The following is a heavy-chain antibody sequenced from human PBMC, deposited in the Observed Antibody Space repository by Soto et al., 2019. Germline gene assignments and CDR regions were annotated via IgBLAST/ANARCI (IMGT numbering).Heavy chain of an antibody. CDR2: ISYDGSNK. D-gene: IGHD3-10*01. CDR1: GFTFSSYG. J-gene: IGHJ4*02. V-gene: IGHV3-30*18. Sequence: GGSLRLSCAASGFTFSSYGMHWVRQAPGKGLEWVAVISYDGSNKYYADSVKGRFTISRDNSKNTLYLQMNSLRAEDTAVYYCAKDHLLLWFGDISGYFDYWGQGTLVTVSS. CDR3: AKDHLLLWFGDISGYFDY.